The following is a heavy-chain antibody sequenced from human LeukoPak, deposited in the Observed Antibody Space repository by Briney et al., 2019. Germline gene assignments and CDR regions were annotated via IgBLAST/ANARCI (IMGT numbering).Heavy chain of an antibody. D-gene: IGHD5-18*01. Sequence: SETLSLTSTVSGGCISSNYWSWIRQPPGKGLEWIGEINHSGSTNYNPSLKSRVTISVDTSKNQFSLKLSSVTAADTAVYYCARSEGRLDRAFDYWGQGTLVTVPS. J-gene: IGHJ4*02. CDR1: GGCISSNY. V-gene: IGHV4-34*01. CDR3: ARSEGRLDRAFDY. CDR2: INHSGST.